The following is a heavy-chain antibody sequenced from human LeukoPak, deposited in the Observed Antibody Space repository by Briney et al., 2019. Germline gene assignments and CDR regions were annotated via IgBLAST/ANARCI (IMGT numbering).Heavy chain of an antibody. CDR1: GFTFSSYS. V-gene: IGHV3-21*01. CDR2: ISSSSSYI. J-gene: IGHJ4*02. CDR3: ARDLPPLDY. Sequence: GGSLRLSCAASGFTFSSYSMNWVGQAPGKGLEWVSSISSSSSYIYYADSVKGRFTISRDNSKNTLYLQMNSLRVEDTAVYYCARDLPPLDYWGQGTLVIVSS.